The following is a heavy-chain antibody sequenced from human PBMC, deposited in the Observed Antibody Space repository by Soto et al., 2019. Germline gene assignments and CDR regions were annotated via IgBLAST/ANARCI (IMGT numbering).Heavy chain of an antibody. Sequence: SETLSLTCTVSGGSVSSGSYYWSWIRQPPGKGLEWIGYIYYSGSTNYNPSLKSRVTISVDTSKNQFSLKLSSVTAADTAVYYCARVVRWDTLVTPRGGYYGMDVWGQGTTVTVYS. J-gene: IGHJ6*02. V-gene: IGHV4-61*01. CDR1: GGSVSSGSYY. CDR2: IYYSGST. D-gene: IGHD3-10*01. CDR3: ARVVRWDTLVTPRGGYYGMDV.